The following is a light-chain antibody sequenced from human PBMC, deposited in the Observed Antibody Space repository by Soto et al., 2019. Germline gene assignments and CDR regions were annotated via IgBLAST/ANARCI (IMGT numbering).Light chain of an antibody. J-gene: IGKJ4*01. CDR1: QSVSSSY. CDR2: GAS. CDR3: QQYGSSPPLT. V-gene: IGKV3-20*01. Sequence: EFVLTQSPGTLSLSPGDRATLSGRASQSVSSSYLAWYQQKPGQAPKILIYGASTRATGIPDSFSGSGSGTDFTLTISRREHEDFAPYYCQQYGSSPPLTFGGGTKVEIK.